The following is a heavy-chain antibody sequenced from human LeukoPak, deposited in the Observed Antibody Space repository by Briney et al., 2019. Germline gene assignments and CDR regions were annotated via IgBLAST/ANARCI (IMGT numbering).Heavy chain of an antibody. CDR2: ISHGGST. J-gene: IGHJ4*02. Sequence: SETLSLTCAVSGGSFSGYYWSWLRQPPGKGLEWIGEISHGGSTNYNPSLKSRVTISVDTSKNQFSLRLTSVTAADTAVYYCAEYNSAEEGHLNWGQGTLVTVSS. CDR3: AEYNSAEEGHLN. D-gene: IGHD2/OR15-2a*01. CDR1: GGSFSGYY. V-gene: IGHV4-34*01.